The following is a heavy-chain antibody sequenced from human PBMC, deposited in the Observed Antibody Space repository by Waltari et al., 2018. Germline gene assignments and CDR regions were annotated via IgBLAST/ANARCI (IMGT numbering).Heavy chain of an antibody. CDR2: IWYDGSNT. Sequence: LELVQSGGGDVQPGGSLRLSCVASGFSVGTNYILWVCQAPGKGLEWVAVIWYDGSNTDYRESVKGRFTISRDNVKNTVDLQMNNLRVEDTAVYYCARPAWNDPPYYYGMDVWGPGTTVSVSS. D-gene: IGHD1-1*01. V-gene: IGHV3-33*08. CDR3: ARPAWNDPPYYYGMDV. J-gene: IGHJ6*02. CDR1: GFSVGTNY.